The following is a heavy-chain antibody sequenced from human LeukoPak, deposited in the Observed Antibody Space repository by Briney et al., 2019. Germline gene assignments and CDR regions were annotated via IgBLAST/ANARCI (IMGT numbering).Heavy chain of an antibody. CDR1: GFAFSGFA. CDR3: ARGRGGDYVPSRFDY. Sequence: GGSLRLSCSGSGFAFSGFAMGWVRQAPGKGLEWVSSISGSGDNTYYADSVDCRFVVSRDNIKNTLYLQMNSLRAEDTALYYCARGRGGDYVPSRFDYWGQGTLVTVSS. J-gene: IGHJ4*02. V-gene: IGHV3-23*01. CDR2: ISGSGDNT. D-gene: IGHD4-17*01.